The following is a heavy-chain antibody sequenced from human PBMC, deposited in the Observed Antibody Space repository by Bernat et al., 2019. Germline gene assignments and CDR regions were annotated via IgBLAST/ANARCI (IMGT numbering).Heavy chain of an antibody. CDR1: GFTFSSYG. J-gene: IGHJ5*02. CDR3: ARESSDVDTAMAPLLDSMGFDP. V-gene: IGHV3-33*01. CDR2: IWYDGSNK. Sequence: QVQLVESGGGVVQPGRSLRLSCAASGFTFSSYGMHWVRQAPGKGLEWVAVIWYDGSNKYYADSVKGRFTISGDNSKNTLYLQMNSLGAEDTAVYYCARESSDVDTAMAPLLDSMGFDPWGQEPWSPCPQ. D-gene: IGHD5-18*01.